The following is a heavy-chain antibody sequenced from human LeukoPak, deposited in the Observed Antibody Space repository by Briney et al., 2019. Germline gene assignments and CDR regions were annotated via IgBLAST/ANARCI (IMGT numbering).Heavy chain of an antibody. Sequence: GGSLRLSCAASGFTFDDYGVSWVRHAPGKGLEWVSGINWNGGSTGYADSVKGRFTISRDNAKNSLYLQMNSLRAEDTAVYYCARGGLEMVPTWGQGTLVTVSS. D-gene: IGHD5-24*01. J-gene: IGHJ5*02. CDR1: GFTFDDYG. CDR2: INWNGGST. CDR3: ARGGLEMVPT. V-gene: IGHV3-20*04.